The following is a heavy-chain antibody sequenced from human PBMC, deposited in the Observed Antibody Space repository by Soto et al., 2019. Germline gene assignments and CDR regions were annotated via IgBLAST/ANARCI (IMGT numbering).Heavy chain of an antibody. CDR3: VRENYYYGMDV. CDR2: VSASGLNT. Sequence: SGGSKRVSCAAAGLNFRAYARAWVRQAPGKGLEWVSGVSASGLNTDYADSVKGRFTVSRDDSKNTLFLQMNSLRVEDAAMYYCVRENYYYGMDVWGQGTAVTVSS. V-gene: IGHV3-23*01. CDR1: GLNFRAYA. J-gene: IGHJ6*02.